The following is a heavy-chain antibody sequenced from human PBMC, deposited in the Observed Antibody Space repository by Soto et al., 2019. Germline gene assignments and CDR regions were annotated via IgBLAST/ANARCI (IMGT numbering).Heavy chain of an antibody. J-gene: IGHJ4*02. D-gene: IGHD3-22*01. CDR2: IIPILGIA. CDR3: ARGGKTYYYDSSGYYLDY. CDR1: GYTFTIYY. Sequence: SVKVSCKASGYTFTIYYMHWVRQAPGQGLEWMGRIIPILGIANYAQKFQGRVTITADKSTSTAYMELSSLRSEDTAVYYCARGGKTYYYDSSGYYLDYWGQGTLVTVSS. V-gene: IGHV1-69*04.